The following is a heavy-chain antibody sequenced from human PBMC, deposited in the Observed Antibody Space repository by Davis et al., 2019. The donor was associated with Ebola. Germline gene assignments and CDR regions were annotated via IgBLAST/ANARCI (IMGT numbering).Heavy chain of an antibody. CDR2: ISSSSSTI. V-gene: IGHV3-48*02. CDR1: GFTFSSYS. D-gene: IGHD3-3*01. Sequence: GESLKISCAASGFTFSSYSMNWVRQSTGKGLAWVSYISSSSSTIYYADSVKSRFTISRDNAKNSLYLQINSLRDEDTAVYYCASNDFWSGNLYYYYGMDVWGKGTTGTVSS. CDR3: ASNDFWSGNLYYYYGMDV. J-gene: IGHJ6*04.